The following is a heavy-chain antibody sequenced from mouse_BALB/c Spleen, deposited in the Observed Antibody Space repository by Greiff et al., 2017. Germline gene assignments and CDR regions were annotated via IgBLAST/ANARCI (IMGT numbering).Heavy chain of an antibody. D-gene: IGHD1-1*01. CDR2: IWAGGST. CDR3: ARDGGTTTVPYFDV. V-gene: IGHV2-9*02. Sequence: VQLVESGPGLVAPSQSLSITCTVSGFSLTSYGVHWVRQPPGKGLEWLGVIWAGGSTNYNSALMSRLSISKDNSKSQVFLKMNSLQTDDTAMYYCARDGGTTTVPYFDVWGAGTTVTVSS. J-gene: IGHJ1*01. CDR1: GFSLTSYG.